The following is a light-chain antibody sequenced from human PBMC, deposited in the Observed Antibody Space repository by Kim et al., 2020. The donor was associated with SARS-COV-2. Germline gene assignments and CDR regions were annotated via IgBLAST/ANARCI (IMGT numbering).Light chain of an antibody. Sequence: DIQMTQSPSSLSASVGDRVTITCRASQSISKFFNWYQQKPGEAPTLLIYGASRLQSGVPSRFSGSGSGTDFTLTISSLQPEDFATYYCQQSYSTPPTFGRGTKVDIK. J-gene: IGKJ1*01. V-gene: IGKV1-39*01. CDR2: GAS. CDR3: QQSYSTPPT. CDR1: QSISKF.